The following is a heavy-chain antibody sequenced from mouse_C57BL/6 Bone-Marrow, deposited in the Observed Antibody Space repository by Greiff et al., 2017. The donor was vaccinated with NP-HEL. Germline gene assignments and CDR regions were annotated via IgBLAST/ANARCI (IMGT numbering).Heavy chain of an antibody. V-gene: IGHV5-17*01. CDR3: ARSTTVEFDY. Sequence: EVQLVESGGGLVKPGGSLKLSCAASGFTFSDYGMHWVRQAPEKGLEWVAYISSGSSTIYYADTVKGRFTISRDNAKNTLFLQMTSLRSEDTAMYYCARSTTVEFDYWGQGTTLTVSS. J-gene: IGHJ2*01. D-gene: IGHD1-1*01. CDR1: GFTFSDYG. CDR2: ISSGSSTI.